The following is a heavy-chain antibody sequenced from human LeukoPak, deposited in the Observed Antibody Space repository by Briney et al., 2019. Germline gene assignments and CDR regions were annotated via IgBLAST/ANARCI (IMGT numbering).Heavy chain of an antibody. J-gene: IGHJ3*02. CDR1: GGSISSYY. D-gene: IGHD3-9*01. CDR3: AREPWGTYYDILTGVSITEEDAFDI. CDR2: IYYSGST. Sequence: LETLSLTCTVSGGSISSYYWSWIRQPPGKGLEWIGYIYYSGSTNYNPSLKSRVTISVDTSKNQFSLKLSSVTAADTAVYYCAREPWGTYYDILTGVSITEEDAFDIWGQGTIVTVSS. V-gene: IGHV4-59*01.